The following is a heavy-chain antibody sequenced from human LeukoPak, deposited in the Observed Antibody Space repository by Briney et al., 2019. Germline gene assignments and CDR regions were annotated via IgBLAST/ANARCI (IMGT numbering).Heavy chain of an antibody. D-gene: IGHD2-21*01. CDR3: AREPAYCGGDCYSLVDY. Sequence: PGGPLRLSCAASGFTFSNYAMSWVRQAPGKGLEWVSVTSSSGSTTYYADSVKGRFTISRDNSKNTLYLQMNSLRAEDTAEYYCAREPAYCGGDCYSLVDYWGQGTLVTVSS. CDR2: TSSSGSTT. CDR1: GFTFSNYA. J-gene: IGHJ4*02. V-gene: IGHV3-23*01.